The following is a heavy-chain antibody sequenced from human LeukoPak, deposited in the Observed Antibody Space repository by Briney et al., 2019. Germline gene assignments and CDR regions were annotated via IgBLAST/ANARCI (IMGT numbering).Heavy chain of an antibody. CDR1: GLTFTTYE. CDR3: ARGGGRGDYDERYYFDY. CDR2: ISSSGNAI. D-gene: IGHD3-3*01. V-gene: IGHV3-48*03. Sequence: PGGSLRLSCVASGLTFTTYEMSWVRQAPGKGLEWVSYISSSGNAIFYSDSVKGRFTISRDNAKNSLHLQMNSLRAEDTAIYYWARGGGRGDYDERYYFDYWGQGTLVTVSS. J-gene: IGHJ4*02.